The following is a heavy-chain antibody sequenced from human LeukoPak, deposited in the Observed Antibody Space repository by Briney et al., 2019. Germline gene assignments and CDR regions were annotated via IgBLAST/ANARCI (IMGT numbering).Heavy chain of an antibody. J-gene: IGHJ4*02. CDR2: IKQDGSEK. CDR1: GFTFSSYW. Sequence: GGSLRLSCAASGFTFSSYWMSWVRQAPGKGLEWVANIKQDGSEKYYVDSVRGRFTISRDNAKNSLYLQMNSLRAEDTAVYYCARVMSSRYSPIDYWGQGTLVTVSS. D-gene: IGHD6-13*01. V-gene: IGHV3-7*01. CDR3: ARVMSSRYSPIDY.